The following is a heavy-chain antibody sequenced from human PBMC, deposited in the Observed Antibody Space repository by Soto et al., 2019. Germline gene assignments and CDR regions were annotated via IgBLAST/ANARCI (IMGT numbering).Heavy chain of an antibody. CDR2: IYYSGST. V-gene: IGHV4-61*01. CDR3: VREEGAGSYRDNPYYYYGMDV. D-gene: IGHD6-6*01. CDR1: GGSVSSGSYY. J-gene: IGHJ6*02. Sequence: SETLSLTCTVSGGSVSSGSYYWSWIRQPPGKGLEWIGHIYYSGSTNYNPSLKSRVTISVDTTKNQFSLKLSSVTAADTAVYYCVREEGAGSYRDNPYYYYGMDVWGQGTTVTVSS.